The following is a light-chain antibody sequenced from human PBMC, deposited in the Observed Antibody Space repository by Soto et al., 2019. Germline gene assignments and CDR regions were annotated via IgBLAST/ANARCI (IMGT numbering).Light chain of an antibody. J-gene: IGLJ1*01. CDR2: EVS. CDR1: SSDVGAYDY. V-gene: IGLV2-8*01. Sequence: QSVLTQPPSASGSPGQSVTISCTGTSSDVGAYDYVSWYQQYPGKAPKLMLYEVSKRPSGVPDRFSGSKSGNTASLTVSGLQAEDEADYFCSSYAGTNHYVFGSGTKVTVL. CDR3: SSYAGTNHYV.